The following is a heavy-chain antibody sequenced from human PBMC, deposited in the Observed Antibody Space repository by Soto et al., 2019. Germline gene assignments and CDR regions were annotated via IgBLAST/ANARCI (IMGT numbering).Heavy chain of an antibody. V-gene: IGHV3-30*18. CDR3: AKGAYSSSLDY. D-gene: IGHD6-6*01. Sequence: QVQLVESGGGVVQPGRSLRLSCAASGFTFSSYGMHWVRQAPGKGLEWVAVISYDGSNKYYADSVKGRFTISRDNSKNMLYLQMNSLRAEDTAVYYCAKGAYSSSLDYWGQGTLVTVSS. J-gene: IGHJ4*02. CDR2: ISYDGSNK. CDR1: GFTFSSYG.